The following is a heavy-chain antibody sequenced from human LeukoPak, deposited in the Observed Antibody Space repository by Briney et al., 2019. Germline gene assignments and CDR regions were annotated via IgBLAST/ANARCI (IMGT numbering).Heavy chain of an antibody. Sequence: ASVKVSCKASGYTSTSYGISWVRQAPGQGLEWMGWISAYNGNTNLAQKVQGRVTMTTDTSTSTAYMELRSLRSDDTAVYYCARAAGGLRPFDYWGQGTLVTVSS. J-gene: IGHJ4*02. CDR2: ISAYNGNT. D-gene: IGHD1-14*01. CDR3: ARAAGGLRPFDY. CDR1: GYTSTSYG. V-gene: IGHV1-18*01.